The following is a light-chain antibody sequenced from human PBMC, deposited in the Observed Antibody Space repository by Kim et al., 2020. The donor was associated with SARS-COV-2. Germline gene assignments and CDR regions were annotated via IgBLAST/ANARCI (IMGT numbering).Light chain of an antibody. CDR3: QQRSKWPWT. CDR2: DAS. CDR1: QSVSSY. V-gene: IGKV3-11*01. Sequence: EIVLTQSPATLSLSPGERATPSCRASQSVSSYLAWYQQIPGQAPRLLIFDASTRATGVPARFTGSGSGTDFSLTISSLEPEDFAVYYCQQRSKWPWTFGQGTKVDIK. J-gene: IGKJ1*01.